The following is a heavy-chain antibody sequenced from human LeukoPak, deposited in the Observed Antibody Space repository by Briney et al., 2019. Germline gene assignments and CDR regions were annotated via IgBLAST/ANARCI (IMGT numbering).Heavy chain of an antibody. J-gene: IGHJ6*03. V-gene: IGHV3-7*01. CDR1: GFTFNSYW. CDR2: IKQDGSEK. Sequence: GGSLRLSCAASGFTFNSYWMSWVRQAPGKGLEWVANIKQDGSEKYYVDSVKGRFTISRDNAKNSLYLQMNSLRAEDTAVYYCASPPPRVHYYYYMDVWGKGTTVTVSS. CDR3: ASPPPRVHYYYYMDV.